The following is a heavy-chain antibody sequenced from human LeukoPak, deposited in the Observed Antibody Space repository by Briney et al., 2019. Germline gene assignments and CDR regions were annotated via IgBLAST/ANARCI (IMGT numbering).Heavy chain of an antibody. D-gene: IGHD5-18*01. J-gene: IGHJ4*02. CDR3: ARGEYSYGYYFHY. Sequence: PGGSLRLSCAASGFPFNTYSMNCLLQTPRKGLNLSSLISRTSTYIYYADSVKGRFTISRDNAKNSLYLQMSNLRAEDTAVYYCARGEYSYGYYFHYWGQGALVTVSS. CDR2: ISRTSTYI. V-gene: IGHV3-21*01. CDR1: GFPFNTYS.